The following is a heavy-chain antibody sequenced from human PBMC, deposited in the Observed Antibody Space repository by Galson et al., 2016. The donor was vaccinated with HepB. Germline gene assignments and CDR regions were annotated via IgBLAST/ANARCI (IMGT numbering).Heavy chain of an antibody. CDR1: GFSFNSFT. CDR2: IDNSGDYI. Sequence: SLRLSCAASGFSFNSFTMNWVRQAPGKGLEWLSSIDNSGDYIYYADSVSGRFTISRDNTKKSLYLQMSSLGADDPALYYCMRSTPMVRGEPVGDYWGQGTLVAVSP. CDR3: MRSTPMVRGEPVGDY. D-gene: IGHD3-10*01. V-gene: IGHV3-21*01. J-gene: IGHJ4*02.